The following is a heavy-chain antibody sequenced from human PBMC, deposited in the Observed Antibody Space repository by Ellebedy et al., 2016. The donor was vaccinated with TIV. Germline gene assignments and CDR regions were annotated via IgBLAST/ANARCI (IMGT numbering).Heavy chain of an antibody. J-gene: IGHJ6*02. V-gene: IGHV4-39*07. CDR2: IYYSGST. Sequence: GSLRLXXTVSGGSISSYYWSWIRQPPGKGLEWIGSIYYSGSTYYNPSLKSRVTISVDTSKNQFSLKLSSVTAADTAVYYCARDKETYGGNSAYYYYGMDVWGQGTTVTVSS. CDR1: GGSISSYY. D-gene: IGHD4-23*01. CDR3: ARDKETYGGNSAYYYYGMDV.